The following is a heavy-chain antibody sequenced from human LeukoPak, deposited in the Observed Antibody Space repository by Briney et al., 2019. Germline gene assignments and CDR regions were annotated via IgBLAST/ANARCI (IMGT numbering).Heavy chain of an antibody. CDR2: INHSGRT. Sequence: TSSETLSLTCAVFGESFSDYYWTWIRQSPLKGLEWIGEINHSGRTYYNPSLKSRVTISVDTSKNQFSLMLTSMTAADAAVYYCARAQVLWFGKLSVPQSFDHWGQGTLVTVSS. CDR1: GESFSDYY. V-gene: IGHV4-34*01. D-gene: IGHD3-10*01. CDR3: ARAQVLWFGKLSVPQSFDH. J-gene: IGHJ4*02.